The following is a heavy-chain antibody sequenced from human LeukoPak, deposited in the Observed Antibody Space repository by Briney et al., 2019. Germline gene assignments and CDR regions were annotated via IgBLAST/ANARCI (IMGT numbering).Heavy chain of an antibody. D-gene: IGHD5-12*01. V-gene: IGHV4-39*07. J-gene: IGHJ4*02. Sequence: PSETLSLTCTVSSGSISTSNYYWGWVRQPPGKALEWIGNIFYSGSTYYSPSLKSRVTISVDTSKNQFSLKLSSVTAADTAVYYCTVSNVDIVATTQDNFDYWGQGTLVTVSS. CDR1: SGSISTSNYY. CDR3: TVSNVDIVATTQDNFDY. CDR2: IFYSGST.